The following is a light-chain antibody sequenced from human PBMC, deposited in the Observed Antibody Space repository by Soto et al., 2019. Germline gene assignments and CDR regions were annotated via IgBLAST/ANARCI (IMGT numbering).Light chain of an antibody. J-gene: IGKJ2*01. Sequence: EIVLTQSPATLSLSPGERATLSCRASQSVSSYLAWYQQKPGQAPRLLIYDASNRATGIPARFSGSGSGTDFTLTISSLEPADFAVYYCQQRGNWPPYTFGQGTKLEIK. V-gene: IGKV3-11*01. CDR3: QQRGNWPPYT. CDR2: DAS. CDR1: QSVSSY.